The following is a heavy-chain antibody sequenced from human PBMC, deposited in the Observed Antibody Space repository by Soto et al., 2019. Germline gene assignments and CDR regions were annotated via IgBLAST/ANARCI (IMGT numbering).Heavy chain of an antibody. Sequence: ASVKVSCKASGYTFSSYTISWVRQATGQRLEWMGWINAGNGNTKYSQKFQGRVTFTRDTSANTAYMELSSLISEDTAVYYCARPKDYDDCLDLWGQGTLVTSPQ. V-gene: IGHV1-3*01. CDR2: INAGNGNT. J-gene: IGHJ4*02. CDR1: GYTFSSYT. CDR3: ARPKDYDDCLDL. D-gene: IGHD3-22*01.